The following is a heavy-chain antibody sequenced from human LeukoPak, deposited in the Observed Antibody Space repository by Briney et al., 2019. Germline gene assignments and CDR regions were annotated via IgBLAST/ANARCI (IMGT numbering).Heavy chain of an antibody. CDR3: AKGGSRTLGDAFDT. V-gene: IGHV3-33*03. J-gene: IGHJ3*02. CDR1: GFTVITND. D-gene: IGHD3-16*01. CDR2: TWYDDTKK. Sequence: GGSLRLSCAASGFTVITNDMTWVRQAPGKGLEWVAVTWYDDTKKYYVDSVKGRFTISRDNSKNTLDLQMNSLRAEDAAVYYCAKGGSRTLGDAFDTWGQGTMVTVSS.